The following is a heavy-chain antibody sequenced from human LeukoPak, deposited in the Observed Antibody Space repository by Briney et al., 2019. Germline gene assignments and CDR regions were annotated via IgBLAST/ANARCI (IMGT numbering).Heavy chain of an antibody. Sequence: SETLSLTCTFSGGSISNYYWNWIRQSPGKGLEWIGYIHYTGSTNYSPSLRGRVTISMDTSKNQFSLNLKFVTAADTAVYFCATECSYTHRGFDYWGQGTLVTVSS. CDR2: IHYTGST. V-gene: IGHV4-59*01. CDR3: ATECSYTHRGFDY. J-gene: IGHJ4*02. D-gene: IGHD2-2*02. CDR1: GGSISNYY.